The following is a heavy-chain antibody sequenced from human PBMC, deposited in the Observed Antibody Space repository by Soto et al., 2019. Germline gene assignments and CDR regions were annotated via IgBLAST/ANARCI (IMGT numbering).Heavy chain of an antibody. V-gene: IGHV3-23*01. D-gene: IGHD3-3*01. Sequence: GGFLRLSCVASGFSFGSYAITWVRQAPGKGLEWVSTISGSDGKTFYADAVQGRFSISRDISQSTLYLQMNSLRADDTAIYYCARWSYLDYWGQGTRVTVSS. J-gene: IGHJ4*02. CDR2: ISGSDGKT. CDR3: ARWSYLDY. CDR1: GFSFGSYA.